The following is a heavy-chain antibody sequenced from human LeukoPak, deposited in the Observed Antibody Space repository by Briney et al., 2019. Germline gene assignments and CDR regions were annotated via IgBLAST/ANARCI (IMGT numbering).Heavy chain of an antibody. CDR1: GFTLSSYE. CDR3: AREKVQGNAFDI. V-gene: IGHV3-48*01. D-gene: IGHD1-1*01. Sequence: GGSVRLSCAPSGFTLSSYEMDWVRQAPGKGLGLDSFIRISSSTIYYADSVKGRFTISRDNAKNSLYLQMNSLRAEDTAVYYCAREKVQGNAFDIWGQGTMVTVSS. J-gene: IGHJ3*02. CDR2: IRISSSTI.